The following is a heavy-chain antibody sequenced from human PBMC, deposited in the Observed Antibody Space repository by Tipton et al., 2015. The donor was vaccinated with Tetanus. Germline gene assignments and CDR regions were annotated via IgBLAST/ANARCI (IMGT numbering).Heavy chain of an antibody. CDR3: ARANYDSGKKGPFDS. J-gene: IGHJ4*02. CDR1: GGSMSTYY. D-gene: IGHD3-3*01. CDR2: VYYTGST. V-gene: IGHV4-59*01. Sequence: TLSLTCTVSGGSMSTYYWSWIRQPPGKGLEWIGYVYYTGSTDYNPSLKSRVTISVDTSKSQFSLRLTSVTAADTAMYYCARANYDSGKKGPFDSWGQGVLVIVSS.